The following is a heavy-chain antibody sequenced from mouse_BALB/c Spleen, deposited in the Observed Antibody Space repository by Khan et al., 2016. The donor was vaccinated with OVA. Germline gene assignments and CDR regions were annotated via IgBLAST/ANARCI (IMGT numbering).Heavy chain of an antibody. D-gene: IGHD1-2*01. V-gene: IGHV3-2*02. CDR3: ARTARIKY. J-gene: IGHJ2*01. Sequence: SGPGLVKPSQSLSLTCTVTGYSITSGYGWNWIRQFPGNKLEWMGYISYRGSTNYNPSLKSRISITRDTSKNQFFLQVNAVTTEDTATYYCARTARIKYWGQGTTLTVSS. CDR2: ISYRGST. CDR1: GYSITSGYG.